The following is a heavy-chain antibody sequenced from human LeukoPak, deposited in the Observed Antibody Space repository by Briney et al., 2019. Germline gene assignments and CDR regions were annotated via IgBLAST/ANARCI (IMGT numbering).Heavy chain of an antibody. CDR1: GYSINSDYY. V-gene: IGHV4-38-2*02. CDR2: IYYSGST. J-gene: IGHJ4*02. Sequence: SETLSLTCTLSGYSINSDYYWGWIRQPPGKGLEWIGSIYYSGSTYYNPSLKSRVTISVDTSKNQFSLKLSSVTAADAAVYYCASKTAAVGDWGQGTLVTLSS. CDR3: ASKTAAVGD. D-gene: IGHD6-13*01.